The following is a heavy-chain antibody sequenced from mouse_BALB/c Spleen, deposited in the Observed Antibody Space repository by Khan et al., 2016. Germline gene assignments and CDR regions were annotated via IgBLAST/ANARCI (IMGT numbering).Heavy chain of an antibody. D-gene: IGHD4-1*01. V-gene: IGHV1-80*01. J-gene: IGHJ4*01. Sequence: VQLKESGAELVRPGSSVKISCKASGYAFSSYWMNWVKQRPGQGLEWIGQIYPGDGDTNYNGKFKGKATLTADKSSSTAYMQLSSLTSEDAAVYFCAKQTGTREAMDYWGQGTSVTVSS. CDR1: GYAFSSYW. CDR2: IYPGDGDT. CDR3: AKQTGTREAMDY.